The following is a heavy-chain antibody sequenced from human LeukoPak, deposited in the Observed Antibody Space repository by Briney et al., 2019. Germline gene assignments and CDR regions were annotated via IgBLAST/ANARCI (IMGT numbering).Heavy chain of an antibody. V-gene: IGHV3-7*01. Sequence: GGSLRLSCAASGFTFSTYWMAWVRQAPGKGLEWVANIKGDESARHQADSVKGRFTISRDNAKKSVYLQMNSLRGEDTAVYYCARDVGGRLDYWGQGNLVTVSS. J-gene: IGHJ4*02. CDR1: GFTFSTYW. CDR2: IKGDESAR. CDR3: ARDVGGRLDY.